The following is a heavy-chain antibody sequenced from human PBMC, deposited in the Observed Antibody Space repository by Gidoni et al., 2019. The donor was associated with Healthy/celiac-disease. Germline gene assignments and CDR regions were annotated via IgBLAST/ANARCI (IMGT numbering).Heavy chain of an antibody. CDR3: AVWDYGDQQGDY. D-gene: IGHD4-17*01. Sequence: EVQLLESGGGLVQPGGSLRLPCSASGFPFSSYAMSWVRQGPGKGLGWVSAISGSGGSTYYADSVKGRFTISRDNSKNTLYLQMNSLRAEDTAVYYCAVWDYGDQQGDYWGQGTLVTVSS. CDR1: GFPFSSYA. V-gene: IGHV3-23*01. J-gene: IGHJ4*02. CDR2: ISGSGGST.